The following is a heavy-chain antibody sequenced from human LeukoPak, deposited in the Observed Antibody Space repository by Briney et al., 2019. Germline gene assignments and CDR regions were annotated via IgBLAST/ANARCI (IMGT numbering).Heavy chain of an antibody. D-gene: IGHD1-1*01. CDR3: ARDFNVGYDFDY. J-gene: IGHJ4*02. CDR2: ISTTSSAT. Sequence: GGSLRLSCAASGFRFGGFRMNWVRQAPGKGLEWISYISTTSSATYYAASVKGRFTISRDNAKNSLYLQMNSLRAEDTAVYYCARDFNVGYDFDYWGQGTLVTVSS. V-gene: IGHV3-48*01. CDR1: GFRFGGFR.